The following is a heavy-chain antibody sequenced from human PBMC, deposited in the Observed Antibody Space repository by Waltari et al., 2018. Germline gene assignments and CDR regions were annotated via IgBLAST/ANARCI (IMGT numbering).Heavy chain of an antibody. CDR2: IKTQSDGGGAT. V-gene: IGHV3-15*01. CDR1: GFTFSNTW. D-gene: IGHD3-16*02. CDR3: TTDQGDSYTFYSFDY. Sequence: EVQLVESGGGLVNPGGSLRLSCAASGFTFSNTWLAWFRQAPGKGLEWIARIKTQSDGGGATYYAAPVTGRFTVSRDDSKNMLYLQMSSLKTEDTAMYYCTTDQGDSYTFYSFDYWGQGTLVTVSA. J-gene: IGHJ4*02.